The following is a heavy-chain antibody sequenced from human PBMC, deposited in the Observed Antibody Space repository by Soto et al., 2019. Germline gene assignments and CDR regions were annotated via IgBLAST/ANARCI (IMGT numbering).Heavy chain of an antibody. CDR2: VYHDGRNT. J-gene: IGHJ4*02. D-gene: IGHD6-19*01. CDR3: AKGGRQWLVTSDFNY. Sequence: GGSLSLSCAASGFTFSDYAMHWVRQAPGKGLEWVAVVYHDGRNTHYADSVKGRFTISRDSSKNTVSLEMTSLRAEDTAVYYCAKGGRQWLVTSDFNYWGQGALVTVSS. CDR1: GFTFSDYA. V-gene: IGHV3-30*18.